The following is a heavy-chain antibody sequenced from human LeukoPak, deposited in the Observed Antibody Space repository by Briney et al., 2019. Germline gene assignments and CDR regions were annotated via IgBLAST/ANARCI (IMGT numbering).Heavy chain of an antibody. CDR1: GGSISSGGYS. CDR2: IYHSGST. V-gene: IGHV4-30-2*01. Sequence: SETLSLTCAVSGGSISSGGYSWSWIRQPPGKGLEWIGYIYHSGSTYYNPSLKSRVTISVDRSKNQFSLKLSSVTAADTAVYYCARNYGSGSHRFDPWGQGTLVTVSS. CDR3: ARNYGSGSHRFDP. J-gene: IGHJ5*02. D-gene: IGHD3-10*01.